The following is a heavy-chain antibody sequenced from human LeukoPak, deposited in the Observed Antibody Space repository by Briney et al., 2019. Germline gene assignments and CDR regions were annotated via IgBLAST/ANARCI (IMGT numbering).Heavy chain of an antibody. CDR3: AKHLWRDLLWFGEGYYSGY. CDR2: ISVTSDSK. Sequence: GGSLSLSCAASGFIFSNYAMIWVGQAPGKGLHCVSFISVTSDSKFYADAAKGWFTISRDKSKNTLYLQMNSLRVEDTAVYYCAKHLWRDLLWFGEGYYSGYWGQGTLVTVSS. V-gene: IGHV3-23*01. D-gene: IGHD3-10*01. CDR1: GFIFSNYA. J-gene: IGHJ4*02.